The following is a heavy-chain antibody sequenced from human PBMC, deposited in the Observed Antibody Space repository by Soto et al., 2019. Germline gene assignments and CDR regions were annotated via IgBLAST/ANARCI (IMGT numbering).Heavy chain of an antibody. CDR3: ARTTPLGRWSFWFDP. J-gene: IGHJ5*02. D-gene: IGHD1-26*01. V-gene: IGHV4-39*01. Sequence: SETLSLTCTVSGGSISSSSYYWGWIRQPPGKGLEWIGSIYYSGSTYYNPSLKSRVTISVDTSKNQFSLKLSSVTAADTAVYYCARTTPLGRWSFWFDPWGQGTLVTVS. CDR2: IYYSGST. CDR1: GGSISSSSYY.